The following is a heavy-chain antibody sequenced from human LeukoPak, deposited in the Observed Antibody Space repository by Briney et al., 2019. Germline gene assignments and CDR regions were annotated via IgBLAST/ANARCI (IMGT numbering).Heavy chain of an antibody. CDR2: ISAYNGNT. J-gene: IGHJ5*02. CDR3: ARDGSPRIVVVTAGWFDP. CDR1: GYTFTSYG. Sequence: ASVKVSCKASGYTFTSYGISWVRQAPGQGLEWMGWISAYNGNTNYAQKLQGRVTMTTDTSTSTAYMERRSLRSDDTAVYYCARDGSPRIVVVTAGWFDPWGQGTLVTVSS. V-gene: IGHV1-18*01. D-gene: IGHD2-21*02.